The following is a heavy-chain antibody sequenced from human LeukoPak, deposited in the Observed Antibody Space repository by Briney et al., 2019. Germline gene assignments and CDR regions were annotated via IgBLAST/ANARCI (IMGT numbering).Heavy chain of an antibody. CDR1: RYTFTGYY. D-gene: IGHD4-23*01. V-gene: IGHV1-2*06. CDR3: ARDGPGGGGNSGVGY. Sequence: ASVKVSCKASRYTFTGYYMHWVRQAPGQGLEWMGRINPNSGGTNYAQKFQGRVTMTRDTSISTAYMELSRLRSDDTAVYYCARDGPGGGGNSGVGYWGQGTLVTVSS. J-gene: IGHJ4*02. CDR2: INPNSGGT.